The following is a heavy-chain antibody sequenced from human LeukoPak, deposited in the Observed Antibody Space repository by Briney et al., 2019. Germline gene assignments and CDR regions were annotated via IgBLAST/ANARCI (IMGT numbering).Heavy chain of an antibody. Sequence: GGSLRLSCAASGFTFSSYGMHWVRQAPGKGLEGVAVISYDGSNKYYADSVKGRFTISRDNSKNTLYLQMNSLRAEDTAVYYCAKAGDYVAYYYYYMDVWGKGTTVTVSS. J-gene: IGHJ6*03. D-gene: IGHD4-17*01. CDR3: AKAGDYVAYYYYYMDV. CDR1: GFTFSSYG. CDR2: ISYDGSNK. V-gene: IGHV3-30*18.